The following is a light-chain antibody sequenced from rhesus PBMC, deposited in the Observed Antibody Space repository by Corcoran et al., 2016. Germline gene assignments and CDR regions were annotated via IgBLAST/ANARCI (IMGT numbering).Light chain of an antibody. Sequence: DIQMTQSPSSLSESVGDRVTITCRASENVNNYLSWYQQKPGKAPKLLIYKASTFQSGVPSRFSGIGTGTDYTFTISSLQPEDVSTYYCQHGYGTPHFGPGTKLDIK. CDR3: QHGYGTPH. CDR1: ENVNNY. CDR2: KAS. J-gene: IGKJ3*01. V-gene: IGKV1-74*01.